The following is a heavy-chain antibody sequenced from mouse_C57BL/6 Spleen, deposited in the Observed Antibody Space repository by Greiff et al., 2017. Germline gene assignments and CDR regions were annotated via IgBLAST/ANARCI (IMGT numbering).Heavy chain of an antibody. D-gene: IGHD3-3*01. CDR1: GYTFTSYW. CDR2: IHPNSGST. CDR3: ARCGTRTAPGYFDV. Sequence: QVQLQQPGAELVKPGASVKLSCKASGYTFTSYWMHWVKQRPGQGLEWIGMIHPNSGSTNYNEKFKSKATLTVDKSSSTAYMQLSSLTSEDSAVYYCARCGTRTAPGYFDVWGTGTTVTFSS. V-gene: IGHV1-64*01. J-gene: IGHJ1*03.